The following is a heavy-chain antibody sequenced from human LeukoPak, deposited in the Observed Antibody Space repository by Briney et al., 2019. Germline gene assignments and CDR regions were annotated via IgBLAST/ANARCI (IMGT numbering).Heavy chain of an antibody. CDR3: ARELSQIVWGGLDY. V-gene: IGHV3-33*05. J-gene: IGHJ4*02. Sequence: GGSLRLSCAASGFIFSHYGMHWVRQAPGKGLEWVAVIQNDASTENFADSVKGRFTISRDNSKNIVFLQMNSLRVEDTAVYYCARELSQIVWGGLDYGGQGTLVSVSS. CDR1: GFIFSHYG. CDR2: IQNDASTE. D-gene: IGHD2-21*01.